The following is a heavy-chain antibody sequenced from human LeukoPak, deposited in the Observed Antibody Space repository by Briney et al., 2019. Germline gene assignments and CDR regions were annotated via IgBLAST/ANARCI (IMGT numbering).Heavy chain of an antibody. D-gene: IGHD6-13*01. CDR2: ISAYNGNT. Sequence: ASVKVSCKASGYTFTGYYMHWVRQAPGQGLEWMGWISAYNGNTNYAQKLQGRVTMTTDTSTSTAYMELRSLRSDDTAVYYCARDYAAAAGPDDAFDIWGQGTMVTVSS. V-gene: IGHV1-18*04. CDR3: ARDYAAAAGPDDAFDI. CDR1: GYTFTGYY. J-gene: IGHJ3*02.